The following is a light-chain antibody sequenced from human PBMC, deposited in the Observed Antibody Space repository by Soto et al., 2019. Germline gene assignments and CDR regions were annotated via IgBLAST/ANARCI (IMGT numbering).Light chain of an antibody. V-gene: IGKV3-20*01. Sequence: EIVLTQSPGTLSLSPGERATLSCRASQNVLSNYLAWYQQKPGQAPRLLIHTASSRATAIPDRFSASGSGTDFTLPISRLDPDDFGVYFCQQYAFAPITFGQGTRLEIK. J-gene: IGKJ5*01. CDR1: QNVLSNY. CDR2: TAS. CDR3: QQYAFAPIT.